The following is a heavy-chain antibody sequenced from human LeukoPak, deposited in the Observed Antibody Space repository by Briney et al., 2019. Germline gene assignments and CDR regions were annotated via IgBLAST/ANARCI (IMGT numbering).Heavy chain of an antibody. CDR2: IWYDGSNK. V-gene: IGHV3-33*01. J-gene: IGHJ3*02. D-gene: IGHD5-24*01. Sequence: GGSLRLSCAASGFTFSSSGMHWVRQAPGKGLEWVAAIWYDGSNKYYADSVKGRFTISRDNSNNTLYLQMNSLQAEDSAVYYCAREGWLQNAFDIWGQGTRVTVSS. CDR3: AREGWLQNAFDI. CDR1: GFTFSSSG.